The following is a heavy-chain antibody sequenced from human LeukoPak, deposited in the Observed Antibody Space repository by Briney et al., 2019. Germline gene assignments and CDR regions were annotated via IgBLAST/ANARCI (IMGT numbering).Heavy chain of an antibody. CDR1: GGSFSGYY. V-gene: IGHV4-34*01. J-gene: IGHJ6*03. CDR2: INHSGST. D-gene: IGHD3-9*01. Sequence: PSETLSLTCAVYGGSFSGYYWSWIRQPPGKGLEWIGEINHSGSTNYNPSLKSRVTISVDTSKNQFSLKLSSVTAADTAVYYCARRPAYYDILAGYYNPNPYYYYYMDVWGKGTTVTISS. CDR3: ARRPAYYDILAGYYNPNPYYYYYMDV.